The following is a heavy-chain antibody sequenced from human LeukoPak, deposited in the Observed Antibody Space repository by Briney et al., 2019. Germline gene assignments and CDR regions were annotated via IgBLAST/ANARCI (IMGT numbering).Heavy chain of an antibody. CDR2: IRSKANNYAT. CDR3: TSHDTSGYH. J-gene: IGHJ4*02. CDR1: GFIFSDSA. D-gene: IGHD3-22*01. Sequence: GESLKISCAASGFIFSDSAIHWVRQASGKGLEWVGHIRSKANNYATAYAASVKGRFTISRDDSKNTAYLQMNSLEIEDTTVYYFTSHDTSGYHWGQGTLVTVSS. V-gene: IGHV3-73*01.